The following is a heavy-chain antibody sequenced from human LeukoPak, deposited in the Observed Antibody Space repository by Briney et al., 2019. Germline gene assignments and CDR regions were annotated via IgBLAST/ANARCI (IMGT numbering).Heavy chain of an antibody. J-gene: IGHJ5*02. V-gene: IGHV1-46*01. CDR1: GYTFTSYY. Sequence: ASVKVSCKASGYTFTSYYMHWVRQAPGQGLEWMGIINPGGGSTSYAQKFQGRVTMTRDTSTSTVYMELSSLRSEDTAVYYCARDRWDWNDSVNWFDPWGQGTLVTVSS. CDR3: ARDRWDWNDSVNWFDP. CDR2: INPGGGST. D-gene: IGHD1-1*01.